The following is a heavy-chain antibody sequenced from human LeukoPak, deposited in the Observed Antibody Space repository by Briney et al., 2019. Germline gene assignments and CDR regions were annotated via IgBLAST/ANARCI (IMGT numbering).Heavy chain of an antibody. V-gene: IGHV1-18*01. J-gene: IGHJ3*02. Sequence: ASVKVSCKASGYTFTSYGISWVRQAPGQGLEWMGWISAYNGNTNYAQKLQGRVTMTTDTSTSTAYMELRSLRSDDTAVYYCARGVVGAAEGDDAFDIWGHGTMVTVSS. D-gene: IGHD1-26*01. CDR1: GYTFTSYG. CDR3: ARGVVGAAEGDDAFDI. CDR2: ISAYNGNT.